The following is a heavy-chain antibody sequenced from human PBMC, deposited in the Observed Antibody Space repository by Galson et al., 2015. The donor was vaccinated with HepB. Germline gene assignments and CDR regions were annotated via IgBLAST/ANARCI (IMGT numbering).Heavy chain of an antibody. V-gene: IGHV3-74*01. CDR1: GFTFSNYW. J-gene: IGHJ5*02. CDR3: ARGDPLS. CDR2: ITRDGSGT. Sequence: SLRLSCAASGFTFSNYWMHWVRHVPGKGLVWVSYITRDGSGTDYADFVKGRFTVSRDNARNTVYLQMNSLRGEDTAVYYWARGDPLSWGQGTLVTVSS.